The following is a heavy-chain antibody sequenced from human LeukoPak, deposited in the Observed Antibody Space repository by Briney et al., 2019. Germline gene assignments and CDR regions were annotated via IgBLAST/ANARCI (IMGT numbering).Heavy chain of an antibody. D-gene: IGHD1-26*01. CDR3: ARAWYSGQNLYFDY. CDR2: IYHSGST. J-gene: IGHJ4*02. Sequence: PSGTLSLTCAVSGGSISSSNWRSWVRQPPGKGLEWFGEIYHSGSTNYNPSVKSRVTISVDKSKNRFSLNLSSVTAADTAVYYCARAWYSGQNLYFDYWGQGTLVTVSS. V-gene: IGHV4-4*02. CDR1: GGSISSSNW.